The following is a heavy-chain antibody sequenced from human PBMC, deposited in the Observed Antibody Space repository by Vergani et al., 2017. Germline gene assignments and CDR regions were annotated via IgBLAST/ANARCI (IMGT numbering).Heavy chain of an antibody. V-gene: IGHV4-34*01. J-gene: IGHJ5*02. CDR3: ARLGCSGGSCYPGRGWFDP. CDR2: IYYSGST. D-gene: IGHD2-15*01. CDR1: GGSFSGYY. Sequence: QVQLQQWGAGLLKPSETLSLTCAVYGGSFSGYYWGWIRQPPGKGLEWIGSIYYSGSTYYNPSLKSRVTISVDTSKNQFSLKLSSVTAADTAVYYCARLGCSGGSCYPGRGWFDPWGQGTLVTVSS.